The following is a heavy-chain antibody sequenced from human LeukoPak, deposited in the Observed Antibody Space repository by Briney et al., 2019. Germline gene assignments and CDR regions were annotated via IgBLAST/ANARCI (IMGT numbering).Heavy chain of an antibody. Sequence: ASVKVSCKASGYTFTSYAMHWVRQAPGQRLEGMGWINAGNGNTKYSQKFQGRVNITRDTSASTAYMELSSLRSEDTAVYYCAGWGDDFWSAHFDYWGQGTLVTVSS. D-gene: IGHD3-3*01. CDR3: AGWGDDFWSAHFDY. CDR2: INAGNGNT. V-gene: IGHV1-3*01. CDR1: GYTFTSYA. J-gene: IGHJ4*02.